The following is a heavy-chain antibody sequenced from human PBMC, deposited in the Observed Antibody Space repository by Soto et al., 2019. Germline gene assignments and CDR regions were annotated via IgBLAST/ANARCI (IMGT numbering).Heavy chain of an antibody. J-gene: IGHJ5*02. CDR3: ARGVKYGAYSRWFDP. Sequence: QVQLVQSGAEVKKPGPSVKVSCKASGNTFTSYDINWVRQATGQGLEYLGWMNPNSGNTAYVQKFQGRVTMTWDTSITTAYMELSSLRSEDTAVYFCARGVKYGAYSRWFDPWGQGTLVTVSS. D-gene: IGHD4-17*01. CDR1: GNTFTSYD. V-gene: IGHV1-8*01. CDR2: MNPNSGNT.